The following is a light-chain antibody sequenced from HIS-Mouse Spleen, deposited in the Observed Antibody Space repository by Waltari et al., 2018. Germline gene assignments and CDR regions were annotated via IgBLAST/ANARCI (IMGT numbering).Light chain of an antibody. CDR2: DAS. V-gene: IGKV3-11*01. J-gene: IGKJ5*01. Sequence: EIVLTQSPATLSLSPGERATLSSRASQSVSSYLAWYHQKPGQAPSLLIYDASNRATGIPARFSGSGSGTDFTLTISSLEPEDFAVYYCQQRSNWPITFGQGTRLEIK. CDR3: QQRSNWPIT. CDR1: QSVSSY.